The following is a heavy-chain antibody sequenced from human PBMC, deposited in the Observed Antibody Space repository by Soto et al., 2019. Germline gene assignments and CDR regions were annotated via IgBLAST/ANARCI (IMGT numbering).Heavy chain of an antibody. CDR3: ARGNYYYGLDV. J-gene: IGHJ6*02. V-gene: IGHV3-48*03. Sequence: GGSMRLSCVYSGVTFSSYEMNWVCQGPGKGLEWISHMTNSGNSMSHADSVKGRFSISRDNAKNSLYLQMNSLRAGDTAVYYCARGNYYYGLDVWGQGTTVTVSS. CDR1: GVTFSSYE. CDR2: MTNSGNSM.